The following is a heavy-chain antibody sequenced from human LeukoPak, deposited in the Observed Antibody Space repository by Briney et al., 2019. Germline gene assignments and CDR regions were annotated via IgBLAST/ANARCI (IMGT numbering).Heavy chain of an antibody. V-gene: IGHV4-59*08. D-gene: IGHD6-13*01. CDR2: IYYSGST. Sequence: SETLSLTCTVSGGSISSYCWSWIRQPPGKGLEWIGYIYYSGSTNYNPSLKSRVTISVDTSKNQFSLKLGSVTAADTAVYYCARHGADSSSWYYFDYWGQGTLVTVSS. J-gene: IGHJ4*02. CDR1: GGSISSYC. CDR3: ARHGADSSSWYYFDY.